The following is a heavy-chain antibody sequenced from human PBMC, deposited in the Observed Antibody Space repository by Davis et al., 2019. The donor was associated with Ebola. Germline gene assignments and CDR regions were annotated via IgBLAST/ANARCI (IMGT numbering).Heavy chain of an antibody. J-gene: IGHJ4*02. CDR2: ISWSSGSI. CDR3: AKGGLGGATAHFDY. CDR1: GFTFDDYA. V-gene: IGHV3-9*01. Sequence: GGSLRLSCAASGFTFDDYAMHWVRQAPGKGLEWVSGISWSSGSIGYADSVKGRFTISRDNAKNSLYLQMNSLRAEDTALYYCAKGGLGGATAHFDYWGQGTLVTVSS. D-gene: IGHD1-26*01.